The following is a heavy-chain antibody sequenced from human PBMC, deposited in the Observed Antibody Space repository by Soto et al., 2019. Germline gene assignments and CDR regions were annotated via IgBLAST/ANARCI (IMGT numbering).Heavy chain of an antibody. CDR1: GGSISRYY. J-gene: IGHJ5*02. CDR2: IYYSGST. D-gene: IGHD6-13*01. Sequence: PSQTLSVTCTVSGGSISRYYWTWHRQPPGKGLEWIGYIYYSGSTNYNPSLKSRVTISVDTSKNQFSLKLSSVTAADTAVYYCARARNSSSWYGYWFDPWGQGTLVTVSS. V-gene: IGHV4-59*01. CDR3: ARARNSSSWYGYWFDP.